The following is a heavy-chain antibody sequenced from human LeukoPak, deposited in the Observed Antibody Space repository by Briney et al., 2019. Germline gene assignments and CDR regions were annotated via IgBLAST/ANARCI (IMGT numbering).Heavy chain of an antibody. J-gene: IGHJ4*02. CDR3: ARGPHWATFDY. D-gene: IGHD3-16*01. CDR2: ISYDGSNK. Sequence: GGSLRLSCAASGFTFSSYAMHWVRQAPGKGLEWVAVISYDGSNKYYADSVKGRFTISRDNSKNTLYLQMNSLRAEDTAVYHCARGPHWATFDYWGQGTLVTVSS. CDR1: GFTFSSYA. V-gene: IGHV3-30-3*01.